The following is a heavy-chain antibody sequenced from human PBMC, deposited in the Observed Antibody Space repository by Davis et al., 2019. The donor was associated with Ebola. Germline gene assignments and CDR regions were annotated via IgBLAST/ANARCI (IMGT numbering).Heavy chain of an antibody. J-gene: IGHJ2*01. CDR3: ARVLLWGLEWYFDL. CDR2: ISAYNGNT. Sequence: ASVKVSCKASGYTFIGYYVHWVRQAPGQGLEWMGWISAYNGNTNYAQKLQGRVTMTTDTSTSTAYMELRSLRSDDTAVYYCARVLLWGLEWYFDLWGRGTLVTVSS. V-gene: IGHV1-18*04. D-gene: IGHD3-10*01. CDR1: GYTFIGYY.